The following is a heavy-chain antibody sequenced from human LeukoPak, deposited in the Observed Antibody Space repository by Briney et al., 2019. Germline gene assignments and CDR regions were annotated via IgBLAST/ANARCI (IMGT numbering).Heavy chain of an antibody. Sequence: SGPMLVNPTQTLTVTCSFSGFSVSSRGVAVAWIRQPPGRALEWLAIIFWHDEKHYSPSLSNGLTITKDTSKNQVVLTMTNMDPVDTATFYCALRFSEALAFDYWGQGALVTVSS. CDR3: ALRFSEALAFDY. J-gene: IGHJ4*02. CDR1: GFSVSSRGVA. CDR2: IFWHDEK. V-gene: IGHV2-5*01.